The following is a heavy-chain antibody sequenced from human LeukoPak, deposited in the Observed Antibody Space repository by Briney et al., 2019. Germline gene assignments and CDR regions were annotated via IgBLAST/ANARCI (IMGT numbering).Heavy chain of an antibody. CDR3: TRYNNDHFDY. CDR2: IAYDGSRA. V-gene: IGHV3-33*01. Sequence: LTGGSLRLSCAGSGFTFGGYGMHWFRQTPGKGLEWVAVIAYDGSRAFYADSVKGRFTISRDNSKNKMSVQMDDLRAEDTAVYYCTRYNNDHFDYWGQGTLVTVSS. CDR1: GFTFGGYG. D-gene: IGHD1-14*01. J-gene: IGHJ4*02.